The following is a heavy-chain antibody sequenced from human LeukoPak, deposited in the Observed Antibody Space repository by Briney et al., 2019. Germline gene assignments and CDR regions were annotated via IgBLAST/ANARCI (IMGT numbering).Heavy chain of an antibody. J-gene: IGHJ2*01. CDR1: GFIFNNYF. D-gene: IGHD4-17*01. CDR2: IKQDGSEK. Sequence: PVGSLRLSCAASGFIFNNYFMTWGRQAPGKGLEWVANIKQDGSEKYYVDSVKGRFTISRDNAKNSLYLQMHSLRAEDTAVYYCARTDYGDYDWYFDLWGRGAVVTVSS. CDR3: ARTDYGDYDWYFDL. V-gene: IGHV3-7*01.